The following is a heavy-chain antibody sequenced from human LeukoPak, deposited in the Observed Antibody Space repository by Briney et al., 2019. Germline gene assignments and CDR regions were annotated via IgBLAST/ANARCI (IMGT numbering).Heavy chain of an antibody. J-gene: IGHJ4*02. Sequence: GGSLRLSCAASGFTFSSYAMSWVRQAPGKGLEWVSTISGSGGSTYYADSVKGRFTISRDNSKNTLYLQMNSLRAEDTAVYYCAKRGDIVVVPAAIGPYYFDYWGQGTLVTVSS. CDR2: ISGSGGST. CDR1: GFTFSSYA. CDR3: AKRGDIVVVPAAIGPYYFDY. D-gene: IGHD2-2*01. V-gene: IGHV3-23*01.